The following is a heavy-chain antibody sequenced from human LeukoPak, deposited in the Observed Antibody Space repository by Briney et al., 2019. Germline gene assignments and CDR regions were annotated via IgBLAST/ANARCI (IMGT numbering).Heavy chain of an antibody. J-gene: IGHJ4*02. CDR2: TSAYNGNT. Sequence: ASVKVSCKASGYTFTSYGISWVRQAPGQGLEWMGWTSAYNGNTNYAQKLQGRVTMTTDTSTSTAYMELRSLRSDDTAVYYCARGVNNYYDSSGYSDYWGQGTLVTVSS. V-gene: IGHV1-18*01. CDR1: GYTFTSYG. CDR3: ARGVNNYYDSSGYSDY. D-gene: IGHD3-22*01.